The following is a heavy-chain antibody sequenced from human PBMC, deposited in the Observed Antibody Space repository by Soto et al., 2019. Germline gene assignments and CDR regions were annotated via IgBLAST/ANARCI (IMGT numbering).Heavy chain of an antibody. V-gene: IGHV3-23*01. CDR2: ISASGATT. J-gene: IGHJ3*02. D-gene: IGHD2-15*01. CDR3: AKWTDTVIEAALAGGAFDI. CDR1: GFTFSHYG. Sequence: PGGSLRLSCAASGFTFSHYGIHWVRQVPGKGLEWVSGISASGATTYYADSVKGRFTISRDNSKNTVFLQMTSLRAEDTALYYCAKWTDTVIEAALAGGAFDIWGQGTMVTVSS.